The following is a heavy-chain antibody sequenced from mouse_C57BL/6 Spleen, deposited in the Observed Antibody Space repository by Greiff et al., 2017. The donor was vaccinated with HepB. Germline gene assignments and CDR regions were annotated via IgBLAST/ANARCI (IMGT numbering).Heavy chain of an antibody. CDR3: TPTPIMTTVVGFDY. V-gene: IGHV14-4*01. J-gene: IGHJ2*01. CDR1: GFNIKDDY. CDR2: IDPENGDT. Sequence: VQLKQSGAELVRPGASVKLSCTASGFNIKDDYMHWVKQRPEQGLEWIGWIDPENGDTEYASKFQGKATITADTSSNTAYLQLSSLTSEDTAVYYCTPTPIMTTVVGFDYWGQGTTLTVSS. D-gene: IGHD1-1*01.